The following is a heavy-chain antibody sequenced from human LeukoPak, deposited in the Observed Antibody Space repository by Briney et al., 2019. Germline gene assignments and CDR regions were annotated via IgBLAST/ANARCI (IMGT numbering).Heavy chain of an antibody. CDR1: GFSFTTYW. CDR2: IKQDGTEK. D-gene: IGHD4-17*01. CDR3: ARGHDYANYMDV. V-gene: IGHV3-7*01. J-gene: IGHJ6*03. Sequence: GGSLRLSCAASGFSFTTYWMSWVRQAPGKGPEWVANIKQDGTEKYYVDSVKGRFTISRENAENSLYLQMNSLRAEDTAVYYCARGHDYANYMDVWGKGTTVTVSS.